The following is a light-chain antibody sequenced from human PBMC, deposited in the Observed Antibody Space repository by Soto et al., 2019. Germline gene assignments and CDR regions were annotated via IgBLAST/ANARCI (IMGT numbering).Light chain of an antibody. CDR1: QGIAFY. CDR3: QKHGTAPFT. J-gene: IGKJ3*01. Sequence: DVQMTQSPSSLSASVGDTVTITCRASQGIAFYLAWFQQRPGKAPNLLISAASKLQSGVPSRFSGSGSGTDFTLTISSLQPEDVATYYCQKHGTAPFTFGPGTRVEVK. CDR2: AAS. V-gene: IGKV1-27*01.